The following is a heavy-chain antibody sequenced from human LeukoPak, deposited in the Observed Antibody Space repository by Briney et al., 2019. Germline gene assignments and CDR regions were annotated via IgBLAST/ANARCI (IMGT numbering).Heavy chain of an antibody. D-gene: IGHD6-19*01. CDR2: INESGGT. CDR3: ATERRYSSGRWDYYFYY. CDR1: GGSFRSYY. V-gene: IGHV4-34*01. J-gene: IGHJ4*02. Sequence: PSETLSLTCAVYGGSFRSYYWSWIRQSPGKGLEWIGEINESGGTNYNPSLKSRVTILVDAPKNQFSLKLSSVTAADTAVYYCATERRYSSGRWDYYFYYWGQGILVTVSS.